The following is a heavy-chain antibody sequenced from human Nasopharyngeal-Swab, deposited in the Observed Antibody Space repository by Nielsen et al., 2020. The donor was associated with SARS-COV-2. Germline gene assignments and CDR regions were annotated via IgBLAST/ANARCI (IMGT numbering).Heavy chain of an antibody. CDR3: ARTEYGSGTNFDY. CDR1: GYFFNNYW. Sequence: GGSLRLSCEGSGYFFNNYWIGWVRQMPGRGLEWIGIIFPYDSDTRYSPSFQGQVTISADVSTKTAYLQWSGLKASDTAMYYCARTEYGSGTNFDYWGQGTLVTVSS. V-gene: IGHV5-51*01. CDR2: IFPYDSDT. J-gene: IGHJ4*02. D-gene: IGHD3-10*01.